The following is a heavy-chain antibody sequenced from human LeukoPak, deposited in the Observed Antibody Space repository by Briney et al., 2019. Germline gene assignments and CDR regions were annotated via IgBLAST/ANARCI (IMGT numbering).Heavy chain of an antibody. J-gene: IGHJ6*03. V-gene: IGHV4-59*01. CDR3: AREGAPTSYYYYMDV. CDR2: IYYSGST. CDR1: GGSISSYY. D-gene: IGHD1-26*01. Sequence: NPSETLSLTCTVSGGSISSYYWSWIRQPPGKGLEWIGYIYYSGSTNYNPSLKSRVTISVDTSKNQFSLKLSSVTAADTAAYYCAREGAPTSYYYYMDVWGKGTTVTVSS.